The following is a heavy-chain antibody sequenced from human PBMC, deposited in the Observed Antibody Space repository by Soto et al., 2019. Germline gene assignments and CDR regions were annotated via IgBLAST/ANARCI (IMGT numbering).Heavy chain of an antibody. CDR1: GGSISSGDYY. CDR3: ARRPQDCSGGRCYLHFHH. J-gene: IGHJ1*01. V-gene: IGHV4-30-4*01. CDR2: IYYSGST. Sequence: PSETLSLTCTVSGGSISSGDYYWSWIRQPPGKGLEWIGYIYYSGSTYYNPSLKSRVTISVDTSKNQFSLKLSSVTAADTAVYYCARRPQDCSGGRCYLHFHHWGQGTLVTVS. D-gene: IGHD2-15*01.